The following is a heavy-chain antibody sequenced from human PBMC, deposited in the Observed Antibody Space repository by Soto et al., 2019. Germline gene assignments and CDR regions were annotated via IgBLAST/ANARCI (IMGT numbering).Heavy chain of an antibody. Sequence: EVQLVESGGGLVQPGGSLRLSCAASGFTFSSYWMHWVRQAPGKGLVWVSRINSDGSSTSYADSVKGRFTISRDNAKNTLYLQMNSLRAEDTAVYYCARGGGFLSGSYSPFDYWGQGTLVTVSS. V-gene: IGHV3-74*01. CDR1: GFTFSSYW. CDR2: INSDGSST. CDR3: ARGGGFLSGSYSPFDY. J-gene: IGHJ4*02. D-gene: IGHD1-26*01.